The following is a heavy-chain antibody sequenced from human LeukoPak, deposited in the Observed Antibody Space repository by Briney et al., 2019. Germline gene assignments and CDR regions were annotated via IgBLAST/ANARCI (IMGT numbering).Heavy chain of an antibody. CDR3: ARASYSSGWLPFDY. D-gene: IGHD6-19*01. CDR1: GGSLSSYY. J-gene: IGHJ4*02. V-gene: IGHV4-59*01. CDR2: IYYNGNT. Sequence: SETLSLTCTVSGGSLSSYYWNWLGQPPGKGREWIGYIYYNGNTNYNPSLKSRVTISVDTSNNQFSLKLSSVTAADTAVYYCARASYSSGWLPFDYWGQGTLVTVSS.